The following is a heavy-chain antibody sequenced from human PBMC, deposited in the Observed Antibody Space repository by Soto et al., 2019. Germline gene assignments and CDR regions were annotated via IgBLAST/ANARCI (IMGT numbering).Heavy chain of an antibody. V-gene: IGHV4-59*08. CDR3: ARHSSYGDYVDY. J-gene: IGHJ4*02. D-gene: IGHD4-17*01. CDR2: IYYSGST. CDR1: GGSISSYY. Sequence: PSETLSLTCTVSGGSISSYYWSWIRQPPGKGLEWIGYIYYSGSTNYNPSLKSRVTISVDTSKNQFSLKQSFVTAADTAVYYCARHSSYGDYVDYWGQGTLVTVSS.